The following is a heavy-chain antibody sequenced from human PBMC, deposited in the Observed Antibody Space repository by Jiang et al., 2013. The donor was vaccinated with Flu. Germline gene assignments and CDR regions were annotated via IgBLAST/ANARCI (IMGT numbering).Heavy chain of an antibody. J-gene: IGHJ2*01. CDR2: ISGSGGST. Sequence: VQPGGSLRLSCAASGFTFSSYAMSWVRQAPGKGLEWVSAISGSGGSTYYADSVKGRFTISRDNSKNTLYLQMNSLRAEDTAVYYCAKEGYYDILTGYYPGWYFDLWGRGTLVTVSS. CDR1: GFTFSSYA. V-gene: IGHV3-23*01. CDR3: AKEGYYDILTGYYPGWYFDL. D-gene: IGHD3-9*01.